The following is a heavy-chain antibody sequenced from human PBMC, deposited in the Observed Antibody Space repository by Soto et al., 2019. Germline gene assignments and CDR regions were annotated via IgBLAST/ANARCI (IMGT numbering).Heavy chain of an antibody. CDR2: ISYDGSNK. D-gene: IGHD1-26*01. V-gene: IGHV3-30-3*01. Sequence: GGSLRLSCAASGFTFSSYAMHWVRQAPGKGLERVAVISYDGSNKYYADSVKGRFTISRDNSKNTLYLQMNSLRAEDTAVYYYARDRSGSYSTRYYYGMGVWGQGTTVTVSS. CDR3: ARDRSGSYSTRYYYGMGV. J-gene: IGHJ6*02. CDR1: GFTFSSYA.